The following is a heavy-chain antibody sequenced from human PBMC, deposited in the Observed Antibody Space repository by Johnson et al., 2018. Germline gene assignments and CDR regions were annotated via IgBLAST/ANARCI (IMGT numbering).Heavy chain of an antibody. V-gene: IGHV5-51*01. Sequence: QLVQSGAEVKKPGESLTISCKGSGYSFSSYWIGWVRQMPGKGLEWLGILYPGDSDTRYSPSFQGQVTISPDRSISTSYLQWSSLKASDTAMYYCERLGGGTWLYYYYMNVWGQWTTVTVSS. CDR2: LYPGDSDT. CDR1: GYSFSSYW. D-gene: IGHD3-22*01. J-gene: IGHJ6*03. CDR3: ERLGGGTWLYYYYMNV.